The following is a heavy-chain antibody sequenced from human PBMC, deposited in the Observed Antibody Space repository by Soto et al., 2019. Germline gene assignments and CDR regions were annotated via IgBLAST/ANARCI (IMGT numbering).Heavy chain of an antibody. CDR1: GFTLLSYG. D-gene: IGHD3-22*01. J-gene: IGHJ6*02. V-gene: IGHV3-30*18. Sequence: AGGSLRLSFAASGFTLLSYGMHWVRQAPGKGLEWVAVISYDGSNKYYADSVKGRFTISRDNSKNTLYLQMNSLRAEDTAVYYCAKESTMIVFRYYGMDVWGQGT. CDR3: AKESTMIVFRYYGMDV. CDR2: ISYDGSNK.